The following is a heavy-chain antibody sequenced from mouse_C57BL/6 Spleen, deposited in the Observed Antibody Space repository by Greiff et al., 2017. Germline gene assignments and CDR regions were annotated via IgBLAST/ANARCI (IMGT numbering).Heavy chain of an antibody. CDR3: AREGTGCYSDV. Sequence: EVKLMESGGGLVKPGGSLKLSCAASGFTFSSYAMSWVRQTPEKRLEWVATISDGGSYTYYPANVKGRFTISRDNAKNNLYLQISHLKSEDTAMXYSAREGTGCYSDVWGTGTTGTVSS. CDR2: ISDGGSYT. J-gene: IGHJ1*03. V-gene: IGHV5-4*01. CDR1: GFTFSSYA. D-gene: IGHD3-3*01.